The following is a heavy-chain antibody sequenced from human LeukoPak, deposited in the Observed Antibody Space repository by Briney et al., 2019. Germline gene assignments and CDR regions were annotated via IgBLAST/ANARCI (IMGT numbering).Heavy chain of an antibody. CDR1: GYTFTYRY. Sequence: GASVKVSCKASGYTFTYRYLHWVRQAPGQALEWMGWITPFNGNTNYAQKFQDRVTITRDRSMSTAYMELSSLRSEDTAMYYCASSYDSSGDYGMDVWGQGTTVTVSS. CDR2: ITPFNGNT. V-gene: IGHV1-45*02. CDR3: ASSYDSSGDYGMDV. J-gene: IGHJ6*02. D-gene: IGHD3-22*01.